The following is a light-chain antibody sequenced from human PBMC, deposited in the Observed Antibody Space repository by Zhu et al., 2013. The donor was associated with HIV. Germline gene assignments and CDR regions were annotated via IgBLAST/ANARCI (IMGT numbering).Light chain of an antibody. CDR2: DAS. CDR3: QQYDNLPLT. Sequence: DIQMTQSPASLSASVGDRVTITCQASQDITKYLNWYQQKPLKAPKLLIYDASNLEAGVPSRFSGSGSATSFTLTITSLQPEDIATYYCQQYDNLPLTFGGGTKIEIE. J-gene: IGKJ4*01. CDR1: QDITKY. V-gene: IGKV1-33*01.